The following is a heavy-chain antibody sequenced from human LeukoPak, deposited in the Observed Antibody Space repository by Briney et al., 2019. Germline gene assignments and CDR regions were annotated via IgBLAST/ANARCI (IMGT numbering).Heavy chain of an antibody. CDR1: GFTFSDHC. Sequence: GGSLRLSCAASGFTFSDHCMDRDRQAPGKGLEWVGRTGNKANSYTTEYAASVKGRFTISRDDSKNSLFLQMNSLKSEDTAVYYCARGKTSAWYPFDYWGQGTLVTVSS. D-gene: IGHD6-19*01. V-gene: IGHV3-72*01. CDR2: TGNKANSYTT. CDR3: ARGKTSAWYPFDY. J-gene: IGHJ4*02.